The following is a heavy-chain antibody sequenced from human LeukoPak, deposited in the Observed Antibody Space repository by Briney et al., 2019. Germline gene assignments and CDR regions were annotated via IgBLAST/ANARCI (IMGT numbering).Heavy chain of an antibody. Sequence: SETLSLTCTVSGVSISSYYWSWIRQPAGKGLGWIGRIFTSRSTNDNPSLKSRVTMSVDTSKNQFSLKLSSVTAADTAVYYCAKSNGCGLVDIWGQGTMVTVSS. D-gene: IGHD2-21*01. V-gene: IGHV4-4*07. CDR3: AKSNGCGLVDI. CDR2: IFTSRST. J-gene: IGHJ3*02. CDR1: GVSISSYY.